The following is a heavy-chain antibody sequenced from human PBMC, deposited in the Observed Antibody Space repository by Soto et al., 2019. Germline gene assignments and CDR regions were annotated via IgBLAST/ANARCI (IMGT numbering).Heavy chain of an antibody. V-gene: IGHV4-31*03. D-gene: IGHD3-10*01. J-gene: IGHJ5*02. CDR2: IYYSGST. CDR1: GGSISSGGYY. Sequence: PSETLSLTCIVSGGSISSGGYYWSWIRQHPGKGLEWIGYIYYSGSTYYNPSLKSRVTISVDTSKNQFSLKLSSVTAADTAVYYCARDRMHVQSRPSYGSGSYPLGSWFDPWGQGTLVTVSS. CDR3: ARDRMHVQSRPSYGSGSYPLGSWFDP.